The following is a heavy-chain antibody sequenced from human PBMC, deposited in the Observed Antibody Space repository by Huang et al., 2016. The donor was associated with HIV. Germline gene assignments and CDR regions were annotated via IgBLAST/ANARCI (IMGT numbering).Heavy chain of an antibody. CDR2: CDNGDDT. CDR1: GLGVGGNY. CDR3: ATFTIFGVDKGV. Sequence: EVQVVESGGGLTQPGGSLSFSCVVSGLGVGGNYMTWVRQAPGKGVEWIARCDNGDDTFYADSVKGRFTISRDNSRNTVLLQMNSLRAEDTAVYYCATFTIFGVDKGVWGQGTTVTVSS. D-gene: IGHD3-3*01. V-gene: IGHV3-53*01. J-gene: IGHJ6*02.